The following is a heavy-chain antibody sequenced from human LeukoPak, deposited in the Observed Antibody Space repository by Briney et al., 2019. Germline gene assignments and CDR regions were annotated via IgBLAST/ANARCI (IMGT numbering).Heavy chain of an antibody. CDR2: IYYTGST. CDR1: GDSISSSSYY. J-gene: IGHJ4*02. Sequence: SETLSLTCTVSGDSISSSSYYWGWIRQPPGKGLEWIGSIYYTGSTYYNPSLKSRVTISVDTSKNQFSLKLSSVTAADTAVYYCARRRITIFGVVNSRRESDYWGQGTLVTVSS. V-gene: IGHV4-39*01. CDR3: ARRRITIFGVVNSRRESDY. D-gene: IGHD3-3*01.